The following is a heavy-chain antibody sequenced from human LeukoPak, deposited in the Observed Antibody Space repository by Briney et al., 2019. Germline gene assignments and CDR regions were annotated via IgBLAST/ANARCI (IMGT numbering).Heavy chain of an antibody. V-gene: IGHV1-8*01. CDR2: MSPNSGDT. J-gene: IGHJ5*02. CDR1: GYTFTSYD. CDR3: ARDGGMGFDP. Sequence: ASVKVSCKASGYTFTSYDFNWVRQATGQRPEWMGWMSPNSGDTGYAQKFQDRVTMTRNTSISTAYMELSSLRSDDTAVYYCARDGGMGFDPWGQGTLVTVSS. D-gene: IGHD2-15*01.